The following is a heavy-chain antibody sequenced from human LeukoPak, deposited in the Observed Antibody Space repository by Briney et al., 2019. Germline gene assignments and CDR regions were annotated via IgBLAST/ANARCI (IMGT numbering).Heavy chain of an antibody. CDR1: GFTFSTYW. CDR3: ARGGYSGYVTFDI. J-gene: IGHJ3*02. D-gene: IGHD5-12*01. Sequence: PGGSLRFSCAASGFTFSTYWMHWVRQAPGKGLVCVSRINSDGSSTIYADSVKGGFTISRDNAKNSLYLQKNSLRAEDTAVYYCARGGYSGYVTFDIWGQGTVVTVSS. CDR2: INSDGSST. V-gene: IGHV3-74*01.